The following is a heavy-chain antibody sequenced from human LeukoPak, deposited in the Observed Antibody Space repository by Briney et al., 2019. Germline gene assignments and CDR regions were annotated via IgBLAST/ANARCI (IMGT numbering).Heavy chain of an antibody. J-gene: IGHJ1*01. D-gene: IGHD6-13*01. Sequence: GGSLRLSCVASGFTFSTYWMSWVRQAPGKGLEWVANIKHDDSEKYYVDSVKGRFTISRDNAKNSVYLQTNSLRAEDTAVYYCATTLNIATPGHLWGQGTLVTVSS. CDR1: GFTFSTYW. V-gene: IGHV3-7*01. CDR3: ATTLNIATPGHL. CDR2: IKHDDSEK.